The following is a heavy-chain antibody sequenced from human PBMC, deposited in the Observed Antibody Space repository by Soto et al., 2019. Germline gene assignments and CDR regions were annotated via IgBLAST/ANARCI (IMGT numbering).Heavy chain of an antibody. V-gene: IGHV3-74*01. CDR1: EFTFRSYW. D-gene: IGHD1-7*01. CDR3: ARSLPGTYGAFDL. CDR2: ISGDGSST. Sequence: RLSCAASEFTFRSYWMHWVRQSPGKGLVWVSRISGDGSSTSYADSVKGRFTISRDNAKNTMNLQMDSLRAEDTAVYYCARSLPGTYGAFDLWGQGTMVTVSS. J-gene: IGHJ3*01.